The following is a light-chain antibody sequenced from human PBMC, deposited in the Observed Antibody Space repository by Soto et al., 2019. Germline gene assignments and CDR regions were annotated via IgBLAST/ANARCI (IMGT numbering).Light chain of an antibody. CDR3: QQYYTTRWT. V-gene: IGKV3-11*01. CDR2: DAS. Sequence: EIVLTQSPATLSLSPGERATLSCRASQSVSSYLAWYQQKPGQAPRLLIYDASNRATGIPARFSGSGSGTDFTLTISSLQAEDVAVYYCQQYYTTRWTFGQGTKVDI. J-gene: IGKJ1*01. CDR1: QSVSSY.